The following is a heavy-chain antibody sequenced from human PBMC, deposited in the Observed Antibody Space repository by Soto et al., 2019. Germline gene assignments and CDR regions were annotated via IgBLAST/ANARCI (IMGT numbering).Heavy chain of an antibody. CDR3: ARDYSSGWFLFDY. V-gene: IGHV3-53*02. J-gene: IGHJ4*02. CDR1: GFTVSSNY. Sequence: EVQLVETGGGLIQPGGSLRLSCAASGFTVSSNYMSWVRQAPGKGLEWVSVIYSGGSTYYADSVKGRFTISRDNSKNTLYLQMISLRAEDTAVYYCARDYSSGWFLFDYWGQGTLVTVSS. D-gene: IGHD6-19*01. CDR2: IYSGGST.